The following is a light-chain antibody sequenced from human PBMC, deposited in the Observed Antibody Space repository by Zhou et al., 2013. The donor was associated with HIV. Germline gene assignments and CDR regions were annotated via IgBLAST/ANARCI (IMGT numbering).Light chain of an antibody. V-gene: IGLV2-14*03. J-gene: IGLJ2*01. CDR1: SSDLGGLKY. CDR2: DVN. CDR3: SSYTSISTLGV. Sequence: QSALTQPASVSGSPGQSITISCTGTSSDLGGLKYVSWYQQHPGKAPKLVIHDVNKRPSGVSDRFSGSKSGNTASLTISGLQAEDEADYYCSSYTSISTLGVFGGGTKLTVL.